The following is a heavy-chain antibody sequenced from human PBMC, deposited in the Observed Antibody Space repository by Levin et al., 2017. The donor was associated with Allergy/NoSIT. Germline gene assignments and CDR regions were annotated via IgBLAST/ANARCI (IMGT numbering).Heavy chain of an antibody. CDR2: ISYDGSNK. J-gene: IGHJ4*02. CDR1: GFTFSSYA. CDR3: ARRGPAEDSSSLDY. V-gene: IGHV3-30-3*01. Sequence: GESLKISCAASGFTFSSYAMHWVRQAPGKGLEWVAVISYDGSNKYYADSVKGRFTISRDNSKNTLYLQMNSLRAEDTAVYYCARRGPAEDSSSLDYWGQGTLVTVSS. D-gene: IGHD6-6*01.